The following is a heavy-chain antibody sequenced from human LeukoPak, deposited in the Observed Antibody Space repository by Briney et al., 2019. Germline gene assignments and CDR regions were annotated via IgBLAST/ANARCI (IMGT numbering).Heavy chain of an antibody. J-gene: IGHJ4*02. V-gene: IGHV3-30-3*01. Sequence: GGSLRLSCAASGFTFSSYAMHWVRQAPGKGLEWVAVISYDGSNKYYADSVKGRFTISRDNSKNTLYLQMNSLRAEDTAVYYCARGPSSGSYPGSFDYWGQGTLVTVSS. CDR1: GFTFSSYA. CDR2: ISYDGSNK. CDR3: ARGPSSGSYPGSFDY. D-gene: IGHD1-26*01.